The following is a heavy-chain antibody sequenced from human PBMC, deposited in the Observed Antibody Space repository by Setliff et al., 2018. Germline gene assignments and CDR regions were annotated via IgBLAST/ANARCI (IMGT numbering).Heavy chain of an antibody. D-gene: IGHD5-18*01. CDR3: AKDRRGYSYGLSDY. CDR1: GFTFGSYW. Sequence: GGSLRLSCAASGFTFGSYWMTWVRQAPEKGLEWVANIHQDGSERHYADSVKGRFTISRDNAKNTLYLQMNSLRAEDTAVYYCAKDRRGYSYGLSDYWGQGTLVTVSS. CDR2: IHQDGSER. V-gene: IGHV3-7*03. J-gene: IGHJ4*02.